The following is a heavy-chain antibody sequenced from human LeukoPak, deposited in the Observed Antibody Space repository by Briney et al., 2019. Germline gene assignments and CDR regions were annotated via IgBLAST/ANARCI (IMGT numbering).Heavy chain of an antibody. V-gene: IGHV1-18*01. CDR1: GGTFSSYA. CDR2: INPNSGGT. J-gene: IGHJ3*02. D-gene: IGHD2/OR15-2a*01. CDR3: ARSFSVNAFDI. Sequence: RASVKVSCKASGGTFSSYAISWVRQAPGQGLEWMGWINPNSGGTNYAQNLQGRVTMTTDTSTSTAYMELRSLRSDDTAVYYCARSFSVNAFDIWGQGTMVTVSS.